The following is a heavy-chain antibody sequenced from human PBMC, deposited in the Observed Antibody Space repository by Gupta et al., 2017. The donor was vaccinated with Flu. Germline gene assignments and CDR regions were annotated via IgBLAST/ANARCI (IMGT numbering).Heavy chain of an antibody. J-gene: IGHJ4*02. CDR3: ARSKWGVPAAADY. D-gene: IGHD2-2*01. V-gene: IGHV3-30-3*01. CDR2: ISYAGSNK. Sequence: RQAPGKGLEWVAVISYAGSNKYYADSVKGRFTISRDNSKNTLYLQMNSLRAEDTAVYYCARSKWGVPAAADYWGQGTLVTVSS.